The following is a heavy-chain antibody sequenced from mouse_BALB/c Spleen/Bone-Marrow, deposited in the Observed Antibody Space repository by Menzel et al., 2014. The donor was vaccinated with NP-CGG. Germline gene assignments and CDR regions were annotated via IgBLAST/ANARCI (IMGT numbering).Heavy chain of an antibody. CDR2: ISDGGSYT. J-gene: IGHJ2*01. V-gene: IGHV5-4*02. CDR3: ARGSSYFDY. Sequence: EVQRVESGGGLVKPGGSLKLSCAASGFTFSDYYVYWVRQTPEKRLEWVATISDGGSYTYYPDSVKGRFTISRDNAKNNLYLQMSSLKSEDTAIYYCARGSSYFDYWGQGTTLTVSS. CDR1: GFTFSDYY. D-gene: IGHD1-1*01.